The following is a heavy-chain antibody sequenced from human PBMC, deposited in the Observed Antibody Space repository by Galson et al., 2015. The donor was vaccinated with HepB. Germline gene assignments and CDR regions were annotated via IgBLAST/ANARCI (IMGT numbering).Heavy chain of an antibody. V-gene: IGHV4-34*01. CDR1: SGSFSGYY. D-gene: IGHD2-15*01. Sequence: SETLSLTCAVYSGSFSGYYWTWIRQPPGKGLEWIGEINHSGGTIYNPSLRSRVIISEDTSKNQFSLKLSSLTAADTAVYYCARGRIVGTPPPLFDYWGQGTLVTVSS. J-gene: IGHJ4*02. CDR2: INHSGGT. CDR3: ARGRIVGTPPPLFDY.